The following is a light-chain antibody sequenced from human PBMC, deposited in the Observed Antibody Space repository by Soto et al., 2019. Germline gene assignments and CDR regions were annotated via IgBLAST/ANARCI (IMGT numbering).Light chain of an antibody. CDR2: QTS. CDR1: QYINTR. CDR3: HQRQSWPRT. V-gene: IGKV3-11*01. Sequence: ELVLTQSPATLSSFPGDRVTLXXRASQYINTRLAWYQHRPGQAPRLXIYQTSLRAAGIPARFSASGAGTDFTLTISDVQPEDFALYYCHQRQSWPRTFGQGTKVDI. J-gene: IGKJ1*01.